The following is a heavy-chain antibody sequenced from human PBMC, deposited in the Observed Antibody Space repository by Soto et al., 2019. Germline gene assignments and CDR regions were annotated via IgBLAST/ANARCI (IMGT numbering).Heavy chain of an antibody. CDR1: GFTFSGHA. J-gene: IGHJ6*02. CDR2: IWYDGSNK. V-gene: IGHV3-33*01. Sequence: QVQVVESGGGVVQPGRSLGLSCTASGFTFSGHAMHWVRQPPGKGLEWVAQIWYDGSNKYYADSVKGRFTISRDNSKNTLYVQMDSLRVEDTAVYYCARDGQSLAPYALEVWGQGTSVTVSS. CDR3: ARDGQSLAPYALEV. D-gene: IGHD6-19*01.